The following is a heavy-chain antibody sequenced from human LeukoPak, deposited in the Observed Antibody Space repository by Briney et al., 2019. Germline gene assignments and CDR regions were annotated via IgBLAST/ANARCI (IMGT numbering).Heavy chain of an antibody. Sequence: GESLKISCKGYGYSFSSYWIAWVRQMPGQGLEWMGIVYPADSDVGYNPSFQGQVTISVDKSIKTSFLQFNSLKASDTAMYYCARPGQPDLGGHLPHWGQGTLVTVSS. CDR3: ARPGQPDLGGHLPH. V-gene: IGHV5-51*01. D-gene: IGHD3-16*01. J-gene: IGHJ1*01. CDR2: VYPADSDV. CDR1: GYSFSSYW.